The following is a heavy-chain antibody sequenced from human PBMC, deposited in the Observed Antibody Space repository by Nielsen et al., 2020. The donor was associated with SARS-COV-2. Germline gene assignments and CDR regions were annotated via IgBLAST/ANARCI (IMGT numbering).Heavy chain of an antibody. Sequence: GSLRLSCTVSGGSISSSSYYWGWIRQPPGKGLEWIGSIYYSGSTYYNPSLKSRVTISVDTSKNQFSLKLSSVTAADTAVYYRARLVATTLRYFDWVAYFDYWGQGTLVTVSS. CDR1: GGSISSSSYY. V-gene: IGHV4-39*01. J-gene: IGHJ4*02. CDR3: ARLVATTLRYFDWVAYFDY. D-gene: IGHD3-9*01. CDR2: IYYSGST.